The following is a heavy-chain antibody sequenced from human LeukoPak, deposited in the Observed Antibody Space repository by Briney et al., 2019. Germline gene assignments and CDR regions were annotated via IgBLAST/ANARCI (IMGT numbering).Heavy chain of an antibody. D-gene: IGHD5-18*01. J-gene: IGHJ4*02. CDR1: GFTFCDFY. Sequence: GGSLRLSCAASGFTFCDFYMTWVRQAPGMGLEWVAYISPNGQTTYYAESLQGRFTISRDNAKSSLFLQINNLGVDDTAVYYCAKAFTALVFFEYWGQGALVTVSS. V-gene: IGHV3-11*01. CDR3: AKAFTALVFFEY. CDR2: ISPNGQTT.